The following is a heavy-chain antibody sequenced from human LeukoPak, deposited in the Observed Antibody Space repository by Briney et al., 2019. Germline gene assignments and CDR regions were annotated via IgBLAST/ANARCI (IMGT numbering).Heavy chain of an antibody. J-gene: IGHJ5*02. CDR3: ARLNWFDP. CDR1: GFTFSSYSMN. CDR2: IYYSGST. V-gene: IGHV4-39*01. Sequence: GSLRLSCAASGFTFSSYSMNWVRQPPGKGLEWIGSIYYSGSTYYNPSLKSRVTISVDTSKNQFSLKLSSVTAADTAVYYCARLNWFDPWGQGTLVTVSS.